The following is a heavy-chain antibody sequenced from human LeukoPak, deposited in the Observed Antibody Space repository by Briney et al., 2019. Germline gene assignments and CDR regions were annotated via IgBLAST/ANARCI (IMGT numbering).Heavy chain of an antibody. V-gene: IGHV3-23*01. J-gene: IGHJ4*02. CDR1: GFPFSSYA. D-gene: IGHD3-10*01. Sequence: PGGSLRLSCAASGFPFSSYAMSWVRQAPGKGLEWVSAISGSGDSTYYADSVKGRFTISRDNSKNTLYLQMNSLRAEDTAVYYCAKLVGVGELFWGHFLEDFWGQGTLVTVSS. CDR2: ISGSGDST. CDR3: AKLVGVGELFWGHFLEDF.